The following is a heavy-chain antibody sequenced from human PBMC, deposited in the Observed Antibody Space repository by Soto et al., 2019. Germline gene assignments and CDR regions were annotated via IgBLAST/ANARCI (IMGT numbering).Heavy chain of an antibody. Sequence: GGSLRLSCAASGFTFSNAWMSWVRQAPGKGLEWVGRIKSKTDGGTTDYAAPVKGRFTISRDDSKNTLYLQMNSLKTAETAVYYYSTDGTYSRGWYFDYWGQGTLVTVSS. CDR3: STDGTYSRGWYFDY. CDR2: IKSKTDGGTT. D-gene: IGHD6-19*01. V-gene: IGHV3-15*01. CDR1: GFTFSNAW. J-gene: IGHJ4*02.